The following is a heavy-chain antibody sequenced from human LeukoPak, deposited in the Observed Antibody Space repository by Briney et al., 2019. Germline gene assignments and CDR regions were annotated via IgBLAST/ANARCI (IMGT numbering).Heavy chain of an antibody. CDR3: AGARQYQLLDWFDP. D-gene: IGHD2-2*01. V-gene: IGHV3-21*01. J-gene: IGHJ5*02. CDR2: ISSSSSYI. CDR1: GFTFSSYA. Sequence: GGSLRLSCAASGFTFSSYAMTWVRQAPGKGLEWVSSISSSSSYIYYADSVKGRFTISRDNAKNSLYLQMNSLRAEDTAVYYCAGARQYQLLDWFDPWGQGTLVTVSS.